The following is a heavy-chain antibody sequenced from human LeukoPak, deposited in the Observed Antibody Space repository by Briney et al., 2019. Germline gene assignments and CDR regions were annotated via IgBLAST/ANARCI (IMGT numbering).Heavy chain of an antibody. Sequence: PSETLSLTCIVSGGSISSHYWSWIRQPPGKGPEWIGYIYYSGITNYNPSLKSRVTISVDTSKNQFSLRLSSVTAADTAVYYCARDKPPIASARPGVFDIWGQGTMVTVSS. V-gene: IGHV4-59*11. CDR2: IYYSGIT. CDR1: GGSISSHY. J-gene: IGHJ3*02. CDR3: ARDKPPIASARPGVFDI. D-gene: IGHD6-13*01.